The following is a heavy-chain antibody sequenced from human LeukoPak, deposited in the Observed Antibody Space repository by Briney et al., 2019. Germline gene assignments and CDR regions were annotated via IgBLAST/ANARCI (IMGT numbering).Heavy chain of an antibody. CDR1: GFAFNNYV. CDR2: IKYGGGST. V-gene: IGHV3-23*01. D-gene: IGHD3-3*01. J-gene: IGHJ6*02. CDR3: AKDSTVSGSYYGMDV. Sequence: GVSLRLSCAASGFAFNNYVMTWVRQAPGKGLEWVSSIKYGGGSTYYTDSVKGRFTISRDNSKNTLYLQMNSLRAEDTALYYCAKDSTVSGSYYGMDVWGQGTTVTVSS.